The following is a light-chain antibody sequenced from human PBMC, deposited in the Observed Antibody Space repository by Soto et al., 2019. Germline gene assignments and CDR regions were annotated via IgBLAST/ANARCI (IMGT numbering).Light chain of an antibody. CDR3: QNYNSAPPAGT. CDR1: QGINNH. Sequence: DFQMTQSPFSLSASVGDRVTITCRASQGINNHLAWFQQKPGKVPKVLINAASTLQSGVPSRFSGSGSGTDFTLTISSLQPEDVATYYCQNYNSAPPAGTFGGGSKVEIK. V-gene: IGKV1-27*01. CDR2: AAS. J-gene: IGKJ4*01.